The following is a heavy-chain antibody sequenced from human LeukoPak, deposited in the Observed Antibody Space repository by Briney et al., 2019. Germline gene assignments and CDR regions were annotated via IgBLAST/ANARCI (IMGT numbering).Heavy chain of an antibody. CDR3: ARDRIDLQRAGTSNRTQWFGEFVTHYYMDV. CDR2: IIPIFGTA. Sequence: GASVKVSCKASGGTFSSYAISWVRQAPGQGLEWMGGIIPIFGTANYAQKFQGRVTITADESTSTAYMELSSLRSEDTAVYYCARDRIDLQRAGTSNRTQWFGEFVTHYYMDVWGKGTTVTISS. J-gene: IGHJ6*03. D-gene: IGHD3-10*01. V-gene: IGHV1-69*13. CDR1: GGTFSSYA.